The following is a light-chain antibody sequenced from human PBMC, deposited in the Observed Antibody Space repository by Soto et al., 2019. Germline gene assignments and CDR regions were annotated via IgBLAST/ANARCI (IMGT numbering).Light chain of an antibody. CDR3: QQSNNCPYT. CDR1: QSVSSN. Sequence: EIVMTQSPATLSVSPGERATLSCRASQSVSSNLAWYQQKPGQAPRLLIYGASTRATGIPARFSGSGSGTEFTLTISSLQSEDFAVYYCQQSNNCPYTVGQGTKLEIK. J-gene: IGKJ2*01. V-gene: IGKV3-15*01. CDR2: GAS.